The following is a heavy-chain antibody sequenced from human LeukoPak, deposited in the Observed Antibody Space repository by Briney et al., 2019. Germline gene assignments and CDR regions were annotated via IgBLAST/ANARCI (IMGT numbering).Heavy chain of an antibody. D-gene: IGHD3-3*01. CDR2: ISWQSNTR. Sequence: GRSLKLSCAASGFFFDDYGMHWVRQVPGKGLEWVSGISWQSNTRKYADSVRGRFTISRDNAKNSLYLQMNSLKLEDTALYYCVKDRDFWSGLDVWGQGTMVTVS. J-gene: IGHJ6*02. CDR1: GFFFDDYG. CDR3: VKDRDFWSGLDV. V-gene: IGHV3-9*01.